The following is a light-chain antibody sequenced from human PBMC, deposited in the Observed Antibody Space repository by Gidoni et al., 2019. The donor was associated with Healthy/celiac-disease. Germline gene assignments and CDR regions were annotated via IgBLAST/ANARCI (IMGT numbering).Light chain of an antibody. CDR3: QQLNSYSAT. Sequence: DIQLTQSPSFLSASVGDRVTITCRASQGISSYLAWYQQKPGKAPTLLIYAASTLQSGFPSRFSGSGSGTEFTLTISSLQPEDFATYYCQQLNSYSATFGGGTKVEIK. CDR2: AAS. CDR1: QGISSY. V-gene: IGKV1-9*01. J-gene: IGKJ4*01.